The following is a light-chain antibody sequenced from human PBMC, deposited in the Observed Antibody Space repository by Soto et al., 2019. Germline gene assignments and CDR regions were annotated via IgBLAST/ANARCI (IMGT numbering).Light chain of an antibody. CDR1: QRVASD. J-gene: IGKJ1*01. CDR3: QQYLNSPRT. CDR2: DAS. V-gene: IGKV3-20*01. Sequence: VLTQSPGTLSLSPGEGATLSCRASQRVASDLAWYLQKPSQPPRLLIYDASIRATGIPDRISGSGSERDFTLTTSRLEPEDAAVYYCQQYLNSPRTFGQGTKVDIK.